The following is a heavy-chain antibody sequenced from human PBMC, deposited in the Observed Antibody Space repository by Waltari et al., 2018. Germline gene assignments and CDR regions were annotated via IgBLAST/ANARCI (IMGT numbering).Heavy chain of an antibody. J-gene: IGHJ3*02. CDR3: AREWERDSDDAFDI. CDR2: INSDGSST. Sequence: EVQLVESGGGLVQPGGSLRLSCAASGFTFSSYWMHWVRQAPGKGLVWVSRINSDGSSTSYADSAKGRFTISRDNAKNTLYLQMNSLRAEDTAVYYCAREWERDSDDAFDIWGQGTMVTVSS. D-gene: IGHD1-26*01. CDR1: GFTFSSYW. V-gene: IGHV3-74*01.